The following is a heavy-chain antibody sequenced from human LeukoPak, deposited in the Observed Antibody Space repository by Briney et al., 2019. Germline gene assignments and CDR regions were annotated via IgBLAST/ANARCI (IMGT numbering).Heavy chain of an antibody. CDR2: IWYDGSNK. D-gene: IGHD2-2*02. CDR3: AKARWTAAISLDY. V-gene: IGHV3-33*06. J-gene: IGHJ4*02. Sequence: PGGSLRLSCAASGFTFSNYGMHWVRQAPGKGLEWVALIWYDGSNKYYADSVKGRFTISRDNSKNTLYLQMNSLRAEDTAVYYCAKARWTAAISLDYWGQGTLVTVSS. CDR1: GFTFSNYG.